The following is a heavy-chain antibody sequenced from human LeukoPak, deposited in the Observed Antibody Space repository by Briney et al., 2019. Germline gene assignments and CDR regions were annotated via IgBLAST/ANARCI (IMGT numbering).Heavy chain of an antibody. CDR3: ARDSSSWPPVNLFSDY. D-gene: IGHD6-13*01. V-gene: IGHV3-7*01. CDR1: GFIFSDYW. CDR2: IKQDGSEK. Sequence: GGSLRLSCAASGFIFSDYWMSWVRQAPGKGLEWVANIKQDGSEKYYVDSVKGRFTISRDNAKNPLYLQMNSLRAEDTAVYYCARDSSSWPPVNLFSDYWGQGTLVTVSS. J-gene: IGHJ4*02.